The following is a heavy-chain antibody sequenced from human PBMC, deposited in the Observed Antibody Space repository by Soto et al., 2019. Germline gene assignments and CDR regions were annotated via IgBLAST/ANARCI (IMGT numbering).Heavy chain of an antibody. CDR1: GFTFSAFG. V-gene: IGHV3-30*18. J-gene: IGHJ6*02. CDR3: AKDVKSSGGHYGSLNYYYGMDV. Sequence: SGGSLRLSCEASGFTFSAFGMHWVRQAPGKGLELVAIISYDGILKYYADSVKGRFTISRDTSKSALYLQMNSLRPEDTAVYYCAKDVKSSGGHYGSLNYYYGMDVWGQVTTVTVS. CDR2: ISYDGILK. D-gene: IGHD3-10*01.